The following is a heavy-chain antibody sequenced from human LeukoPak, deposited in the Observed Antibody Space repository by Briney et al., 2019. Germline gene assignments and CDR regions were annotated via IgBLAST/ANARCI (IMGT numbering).Heavy chain of an antibody. D-gene: IGHD2/OR15-2a*01. J-gene: IGHJ4*02. CDR1: VIKFRNYG. Sequence: GRFLRLSCVASVIKFRNYGLHWVRQAPCKGLEWVRFIWYDGSHQYYIDSVKGRFTVSRDNAKSTLYLQMDSLRAEDTAVYYCATDRNEGKYYDYWGQGTLVTVSS. V-gene: IGHV3-33*01. CDR2: IWYDGSHQ. CDR3: ATDRNEGKYYDY.